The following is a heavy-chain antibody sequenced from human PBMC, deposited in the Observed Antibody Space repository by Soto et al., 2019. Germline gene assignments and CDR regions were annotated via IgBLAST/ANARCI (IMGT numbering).Heavy chain of an antibody. Sequence: SETVSLTCAVYGGSFSGYYWSWIRQPPGKGLEWIGEINHSGSTNYNPSLKSRVTISVDTSKNQFSLKLSSVTAADTAVYYCARGRNKAARRVLDYWGQGTLVTVSS. CDR1: GGSFSGYY. CDR2: INHSGST. V-gene: IGHV4-34*01. J-gene: IGHJ4*02. D-gene: IGHD6-6*01. CDR3: ARGRNKAARRVLDY.